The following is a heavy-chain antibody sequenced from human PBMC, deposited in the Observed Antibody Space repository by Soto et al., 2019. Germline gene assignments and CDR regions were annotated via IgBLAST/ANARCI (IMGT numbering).Heavy chain of an antibody. D-gene: IGHD2-15*01. CDR1: GGSISRGAYF. CDR2: ISYTGAT. Sequence: TLSLTCSVPGGSISRGAYFWTWIRQFPGKGLEWIAYISYTGATYYNPSLKSRVTILADTSKNQFSLKLNSVTSADTAVYYCARGGPVSVSPAWQLLGYFDYWGQGTLVTVSS. CDR3: ARGGPVSVSPAWQLLGYFDY. V-gene: IGHV4-31*03. J-gene: IGHJ4*02.